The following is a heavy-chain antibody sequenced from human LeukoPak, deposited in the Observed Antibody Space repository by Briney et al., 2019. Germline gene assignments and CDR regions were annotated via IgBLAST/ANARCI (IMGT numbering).Heavy chain of an antibody. D-gene: IGHD3-10*01. V-gene: IGHV3-53*01. J-gene: IGHJ1*01. Sequence: GGSLRLSCAASGFTISSDYISWVRQAPGRGLEWVSIIYRSGSKVYADSVKGRFTTSRDNSKNTLYLQMNGLRAEDTAVYYCAKDQGYYGSGSYKEYFQHWGQGTLVTVSS. CDR2: IYRSGSK. CDR1: GFTISSDY. CDR3: AKDQGYYGSGSYKEYFQH.